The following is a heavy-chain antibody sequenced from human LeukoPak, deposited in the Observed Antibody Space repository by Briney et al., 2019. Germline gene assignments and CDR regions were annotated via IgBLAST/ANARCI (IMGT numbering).Heavy chain of an antibody. CDR2: IAYDGGDK. V-gene: IGHV3-30*04. CDR3: AGGGCSSTSCYLSYYYYYYYMDV. J-gene: IGHJ6*03. Sequence: GGSLRLSCAASGFIFSTYALHWVRQAPGKGLEWVSYIAYDGGDKFYADSVKGRFTISRDNSKNILYLQMNSLRTEDTAVYLCAGGGCSSTSCYLSYYYYYYYMDVWGKGTTVTISS. CDR1: GFIFSTYA. D-gene: IGHD2-2*01.